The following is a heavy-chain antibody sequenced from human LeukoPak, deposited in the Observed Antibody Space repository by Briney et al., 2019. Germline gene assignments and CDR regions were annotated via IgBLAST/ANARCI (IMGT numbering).Heavy chain of an antibody. J-gene: IGHJ6*04. Sequence: PGGSLRLSCAASGFTFSSHAMHWVRQAPGKGLEWVAVISHDGSNKYYADSVKGRFTISRDNAKNSLYLQMNSLRAEDTAVYYCAELGITMIGGVWGKGTTVTISS. D-gene: IGHD3-10*02. CDR3: AELGITMIGGV. V-gene: IGHV3-30*04. CDR2: ISHDGSNK. CDR1: GFTFSSHA.